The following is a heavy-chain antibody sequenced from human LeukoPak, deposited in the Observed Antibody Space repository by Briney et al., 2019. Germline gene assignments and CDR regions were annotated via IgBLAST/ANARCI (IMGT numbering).Heavy chain of an antibody. D-gene: IGHD2/OR15-2a*01. CDR1: GFTFRSYA. J-gene: IGHJ4*02. CDR2: INQDGSEK. CDR3: TTFYTRLTDY. V-gene: IGHV3-7*05. Sequence: GRSLRLSCAGSGFTFRSYAMHWVRQAPGKGLEWLANINQDGSEKYYVDSVKGRFTISRDNAKNSLYLQMNSLRAEDTAVYYCTTFYTRLTDYWGQGTLVTVSS.